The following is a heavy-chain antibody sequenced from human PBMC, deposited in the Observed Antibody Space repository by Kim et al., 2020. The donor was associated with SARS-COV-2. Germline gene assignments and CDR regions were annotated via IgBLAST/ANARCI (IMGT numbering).Heavy chain of an antibody. V-gene: IGHV3-11*01. D-gene: IGHD3-3*01. J-gene: IGHJ5*02. Sequence: GGSLRLSCAASGFTFSDYYMSWIRQAPGKGLEWVSYISSSGSTIYYADSVKGRFTISRDNAKNSLYLQMNSLRAEDTAVYYCARDAGTYYDFWSGYYITSWFDPWGPGTLVTVSS. CDR2: ISSSGSTI. CDR3: ARDAGTYYDFWSGYYITSWFDP. CDR1: GFTFSDYY.